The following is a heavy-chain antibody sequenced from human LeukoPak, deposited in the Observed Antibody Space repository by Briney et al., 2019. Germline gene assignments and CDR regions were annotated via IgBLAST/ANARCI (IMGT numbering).Heavy chain of an antibody. CDR3: ARHEYSGSYYGLSWFDP. CDR1: GGSISSSGYY. V-gene: IGHV4-39*01. CDR2: IYYSGST. J-gene: IGHJ5*02. D-gene: IGHD1-26*01. Sequence: SETLALTCTVSGGSISSSGYYWGWIRQPPGKGLEWIASIYYSGSTYYNPSLKSRVTISVDTSKNQLSLKLSSLTSADTAVYYCARHEYSGSYYGLSWFDPWGQGTLVTVSS.